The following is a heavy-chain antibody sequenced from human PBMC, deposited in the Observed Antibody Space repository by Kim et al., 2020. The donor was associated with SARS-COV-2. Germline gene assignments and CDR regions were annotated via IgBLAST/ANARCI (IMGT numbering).Heavy chain of an antibody. D-gene: IGHD6-13*01. CDR3: ARDSVSSRGTDY. J-gene: IGHJ4*02. V-gene: IGHV3-66*01. Sequence: YYADSVKGRFNSSRDNSKNTLYLQMNSLRAEDTAVYYCARDSVSSRGTDYWGQGTLVTVSS.